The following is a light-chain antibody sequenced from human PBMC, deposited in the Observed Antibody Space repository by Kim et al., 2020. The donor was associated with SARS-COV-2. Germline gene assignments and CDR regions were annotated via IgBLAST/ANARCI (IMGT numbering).Light chain of an antibody. V-gene: IGKV1-5*01. CDR2: TAA. CDR1: ENISGW. J-gene: IGKJ1*01. CDR3: QQYNSSSWT. Sequence: ASVGDKVAITCRATENISGWLAWYQQRPGRAPERLIYTAARLLGGVPSRFSASGSETEFTLNIRGLQPDDFATYYCQQYNSSSWTFGPGTKVDIK.